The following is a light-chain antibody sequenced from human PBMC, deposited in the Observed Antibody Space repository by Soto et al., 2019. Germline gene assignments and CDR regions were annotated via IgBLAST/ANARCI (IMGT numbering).Light chain of an antibody. J-gene: IGKJ5*01. Sequence: EIVLTQSPPTLSLSPGERATLSCRASQSVSSHLAWYQQKPGQAPRLLIYDASDRASGIPARFSGSGSGTDFTLTISSLEPEDFAVYYCQQRSNWPITFGQGTRLEIK. CDR1: QSVSSH. V-gene: IGKV3-11*01. CDR3: QQRSNWPIT. CDR2: DAS.